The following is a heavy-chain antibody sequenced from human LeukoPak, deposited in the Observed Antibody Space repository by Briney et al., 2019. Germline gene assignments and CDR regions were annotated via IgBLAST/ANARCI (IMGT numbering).Heavy chain of an antibody. V-gene: IGHV3-23*01. CDR3: AKDRSDYGGYPPGAFDI. CDR2: ISGSGVST. Sequence: GGSLRLSCAASGFTFSSYAMSWVRQAPGKGLEWVSAISGSGVSTYYADSVKGRFTIPRDNSKNTLYLQMNSLRAEDTAVYYCAKDRSDYGGYPPGAFDIWGQGTMVTVSS. CDR1: GFTFSSYA. J-gene: IGHJ3*02. D-gene: IGHD4-17*01.